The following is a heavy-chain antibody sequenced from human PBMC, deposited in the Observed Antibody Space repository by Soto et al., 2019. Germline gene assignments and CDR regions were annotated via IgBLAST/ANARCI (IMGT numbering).Heavy chain of an antibody. CDR2: IYWDDDK. CDR1: GLSLRASGVG. Sequence: QITLKESGPTVVKPTQTLTLTCTFSGLSLRASGVGVGWIRQPPGKALEWLALIYWDDDKRYSPSLKSRFTXTXDXXKNQVVLTMTNMDPVDTATYYCAHATEGGSFAFNIWGQGAMVTVSS. J-gene: IGHJ3*02. V-gene: IGHV2-5*02. CDR3: AHATEGGSFAFNI. D-gene: IGHD2-15*01.